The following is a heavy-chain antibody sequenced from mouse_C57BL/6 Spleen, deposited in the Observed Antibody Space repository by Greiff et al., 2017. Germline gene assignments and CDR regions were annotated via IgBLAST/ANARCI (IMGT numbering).Heavy chain of an antibody. V-gene: IGHV1-82*01. Sequence: QVQLQQSGPELVKPGASVKISCKASGYAFSSSWMNWVKQRPGKGLEWIGRIYPGDGDTNYNGKLKGKATLTADKSSRTAYMQLSRLTSEDSAVYFCARAYYGNPRDYYARDDWGQGTSVTVSS. CDR1: GYAFSSSW. CDR2: IYPGDGDT. J-gene: IGHJ4*01. D-gene: IGHD2-1*01. CDR3: ARAYYGNPRDYYARDD.